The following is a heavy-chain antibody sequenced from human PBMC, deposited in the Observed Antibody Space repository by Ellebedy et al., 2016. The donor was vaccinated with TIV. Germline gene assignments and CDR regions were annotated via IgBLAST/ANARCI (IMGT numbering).Heavy chain of an antibody. CDR3: ARNRHVERGDCLDY. D-gene: IGHD2-21*02. V-gene: IGHV3-33*08. CDR2: IWYDGGNK. J-gene: IGHJ4*02. CDR1: GFTFSSYS. Sequence: PGGSLRLSCAASGFTFSSYSMNWVRQAPGKGLEWVAFIWYDGGNKYYADSVKGRFTISRDNSKNTLYLQMNNLGADDTAVFYCARNRHVERGDCLDYWGQGTLVTVSS.